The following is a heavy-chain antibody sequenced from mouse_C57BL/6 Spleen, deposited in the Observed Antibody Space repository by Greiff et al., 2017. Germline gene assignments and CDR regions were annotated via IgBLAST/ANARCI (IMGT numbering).Heavy chain of an antibody. Sequence: EVKLEESGPELVKPGASVKIPCKASGYTFTDYNMDWVKQSHGKSLEWIGDINPNNGGTIYNQKFKGKATLTVDKSSSTAYMELRSLTSEDTAVYYCVSSMISAMDYWGQGTSVTVSS. V-gene: IGHV1-18*01. CDR3: VSSMISAMDY. CDR2: INPNNGGT. J-gene: IGHJ4*01. D-gene: IGHD2-4*01. CDR1: GYTFTDYN.